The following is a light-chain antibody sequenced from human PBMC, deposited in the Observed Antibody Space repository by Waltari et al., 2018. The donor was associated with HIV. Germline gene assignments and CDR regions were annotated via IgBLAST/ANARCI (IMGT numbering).Light chain of an antibody. CDR3: CSYAGSTTWF. CDR1: SSDVGSYNL. J-gene: IGLJ1*01. CDR2: EDG. V-gene: IGLV2-23*01. Sequence: QSALTQPASVSGSPGQAITISCTGSSSDVGSYNLVSWYQQHPGKAPKLMIYEDGKRPSGVSNRFSGAKSGNTASLTIAGLQAEDEADYYCCSYAGSTTWFFGAGTKLTVL.